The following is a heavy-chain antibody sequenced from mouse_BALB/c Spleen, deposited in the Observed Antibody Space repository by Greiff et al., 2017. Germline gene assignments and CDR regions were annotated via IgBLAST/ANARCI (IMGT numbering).Heavy chain of an antibody. J-gene: IGHJ4*01. CDR1: GFAFSSYD. CDR2: ISSGGGST. V-gene: IGHV5-12-1*01. D-gene: IGHD3-3*01. CDR3: ARQEGYYAMDY. Sequence: EVMLVESGGGLVKPGGSLKLSCAASGFAFSSYDMSWVRQTPEKRLEWVAYISSGGGSTYYPDTVKGRFTISRDNAKNTLYLQMSSLKSEDTAMYYCARQEGYYAMDYWGQGTSVTVSS.